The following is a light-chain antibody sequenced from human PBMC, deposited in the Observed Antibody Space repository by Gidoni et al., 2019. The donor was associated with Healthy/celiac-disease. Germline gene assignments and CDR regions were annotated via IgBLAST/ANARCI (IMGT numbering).Light chain of an antibody. CDR2: EVS. CDR3: SSYTSSSRV. V-gene: IGLV2-14*01. J-gene: IGLJ2*01. Sequence: QSALTQPASVSGSPGQSITISCTGTSSDVGGYNYVSWYQPPPGKAPKLMIHEVSNRPSGVSNRFSGSKSGNTASLTISGLQAEDEADYYCSSYTSSSRVFGGGTKLTVL. CDR1: SSDVGGYNY.